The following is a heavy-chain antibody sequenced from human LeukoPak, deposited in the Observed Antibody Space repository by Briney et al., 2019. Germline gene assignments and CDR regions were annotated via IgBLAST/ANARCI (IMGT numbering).Heavy chain of an antibody. Sequence: PSETLSLTCAVYGGSFSGYYWSWIRQPPGKGLEWIGEINHSGSTNYNPSLKSRVTISVDTSKNQFSLKLSSVTAADTAVYYCARAINIAAARPGYWGQGTLVTVSS. CDR3: ARAINIAAARPGY. V-gene: IGHV4-34*01. CDR1: GGSFSGYY. D-gene: IGHD6-13*01. J-gene: IGHJ4*02. CDR2: INHSGST.